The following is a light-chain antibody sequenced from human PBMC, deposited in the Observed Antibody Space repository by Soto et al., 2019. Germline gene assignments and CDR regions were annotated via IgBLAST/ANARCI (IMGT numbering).Light chain of an antibody. J-gene: IGKJ1*01. CDR3: QHYYSYSGT. CDR1: QNIETG. CDR2: DAS. Sequence: DIQMSQSPSTLSASVGHRLTITCRARQNIETGLAWYQQKPGKAPNLLIYDASTLESGVSSRFSGSGSGTEFTLTISSLQPDDIATYYCQHYYSYSGTFGQGTKVDIK. V-gene: IGKV1-5*01.